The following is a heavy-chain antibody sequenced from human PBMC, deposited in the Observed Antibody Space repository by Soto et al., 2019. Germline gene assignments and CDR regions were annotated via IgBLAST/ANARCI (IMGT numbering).Heavy chain of an antibody. D-gene: IGHD3-3*01. CDR2: ISYDGSNK. J-gene: IGHJ6*02. CDR3: AKDHPITARGLGGMDV. Sequence: QVQLVESGGGVVQPGRSLRLSCAASGFTFSSYGMHWVRQAPGKGLEWVAVISYDGSNKYYADSVKGRFTISRDNSKNTLYLQMNSLRAEDTAVYYCAKDHPITARGLGGMDVWGQGTTVTVSS. V-gene: IGHV3-30*18. CDR1: GFTFSSYG.